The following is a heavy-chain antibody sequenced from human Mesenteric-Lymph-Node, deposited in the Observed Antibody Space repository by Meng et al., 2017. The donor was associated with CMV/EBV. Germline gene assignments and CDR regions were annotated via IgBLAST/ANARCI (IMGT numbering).Heavy chain of an antibody. Sequence: GESLKISCAASGFSFSNYGMHWVRQAPGKGLEWVAFMRYDGSNTYYADSLKGRFTISRDNSKNTLYLQMNTLTAEDTAVYFCAKMLEVGATTNFDYWGQGTVVTVSS. CDR2: MRYDGSNT. D-gene: IGHD1-26*01. CDR3: AKMLEVGATTNFDY. CDR1: GFSFSNYG. V-gene: IGHV3-30*02. J-gene: IGHJ4*02.